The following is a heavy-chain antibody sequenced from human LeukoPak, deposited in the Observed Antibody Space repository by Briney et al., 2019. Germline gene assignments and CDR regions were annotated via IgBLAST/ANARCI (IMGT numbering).Heavy chain of an antibody. CDR2: IYYSGST. CDR1: GGSISSYY. D-gene: IGHD6-6*01. Sequence: NASETLSLTCTVSGGSISSYYWSWIRQPPGKGLEWIGYIYYSGSTNYNPSLKSRVTISVDTSKNQFSLKLNSVTAADTAVHYCARDPSSSSEPYYFDYWGQGTLVTVSS. CDR3: ARDPSSSSEPYYFDY. J-gene: IGHJ4*02. V-gene: IGHV4-59*01.